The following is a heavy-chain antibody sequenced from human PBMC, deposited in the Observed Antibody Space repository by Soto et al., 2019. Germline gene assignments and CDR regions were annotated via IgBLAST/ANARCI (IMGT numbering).Heavy chain of an antibody. CDR1: GGSISSYY. Sequence: SETLSLTCTVSGGSISSYYWSWVGQPPGKGLEWIGYIYYSGSTNYNPSLKSRVTISVDTSKNQFSLKLSSVTAADTAVYYCARCPAPIQWLFWFDPWGQGTLVTVSS. D-gene: IGHD6-19*01. V-gene: IGHV4-59*12. J-gene: IGHJ5*02. CDR2: IYYSGST. CDR3: ARCPAPIQWLFWFDP.